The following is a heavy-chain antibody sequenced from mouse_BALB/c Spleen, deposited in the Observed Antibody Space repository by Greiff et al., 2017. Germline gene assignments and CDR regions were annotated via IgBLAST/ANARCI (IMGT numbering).Heavy chain of an antibody. CDR1: GFSLTSYG. Sequence: QVQLQQSGPGLVQPSQSLSLTCTVSGFSLTSYGVHWVRQSPGKGLEWLGVIWSGGSTDYNSALKSRLSISKDNSKSQVFIKMNSLQTDDTARYYCARGRWGMDYWGQGTSVTVSS. V-gene: IGHV2-4-1*01. CDR2: IWSGGST. D-gene: IGHD4-1*01. CDR3: ARGRWGMDY. J-gene: IGHJ4*01.